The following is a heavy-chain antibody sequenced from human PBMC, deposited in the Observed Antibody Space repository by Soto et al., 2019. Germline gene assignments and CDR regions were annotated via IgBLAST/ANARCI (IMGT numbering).Heavy chain of an antibody. V-gene: IGHV3-30*18. CDR2: ISFDGNKQ. CDR3: AKDASYRGCYYFYS. J-gene: IGHJ4*02. D-gene: IGHD1-26*01. Sequence: QVQLVESGGGVVQPGRSLSLSCAASRFTFSSHGMHWVRQAPGKGLEWVAVISFDGNKQYYADSVKGRCTISRDNSKNTLYVQMNSLSGADTAVYYCAKDASYRGCYYFYSWGQGTLVTVSS. CDR1: RFTFSSHG.